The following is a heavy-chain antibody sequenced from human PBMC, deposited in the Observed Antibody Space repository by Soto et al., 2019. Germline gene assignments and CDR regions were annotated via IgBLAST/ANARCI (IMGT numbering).Heavy chain of an antibody. CDR1: VVSISSGNW. CDR2: IFHDGTA. J-gene: IGHJ4*02. CDR3: ARLVSHTRLTYMYFEF. D-gene: IGHD3-16*01. Sequence: PXETLSLTCALSVVSISSGNWWTWVRQTPQGGLEYIGEIFHDGTANYYPSFERRVAISVDTSKNQFSLKLTSVTAADTAIYFCARLVSHTRLTYMYFEFWGQGALGSVS. V-gene: IGHV4-4*02.